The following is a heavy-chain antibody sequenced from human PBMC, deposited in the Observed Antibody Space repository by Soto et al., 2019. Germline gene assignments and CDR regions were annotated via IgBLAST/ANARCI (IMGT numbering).Heavy chain of an antibody. V-gene: IGHV3-30*03. CDR3: ARGGVFYGSGSFYAFDI. J-gene: IGHJ3*02. Sequence: GSLRLSCAASGFTFSNFAMHWVRQAPGRGLEWVALISYDGSNKYYAGSVKGRFTISRDNSKNTLYLQMNRLRAEDTALYYCARGGVFYGSGSFYAFDIWGQGTMVTVSS. CDR2: ISYDGSNK. D-gene: IGHD3-10*01. CDR1: GFTFSNFA.